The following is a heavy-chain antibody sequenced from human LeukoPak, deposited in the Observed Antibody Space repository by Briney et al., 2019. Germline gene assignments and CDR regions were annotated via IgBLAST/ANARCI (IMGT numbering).Heavy chain of an antibody. V-gene: IGHV3-30*04. D-gene: IGHD6-13*01. CDR3: ARPPGVAAAGYFDY. J-gene: IGHJ4*02. CDR1: GFTFSSYA. CDR2: ISYDGSNK. Sequence: LPGRSLRLSCAASGFTFSSYAMHWVRQAPGKGLEWVAVISYDGSNKYYADSVKGRFTISRDNSKNTLYLQMNSLRAGDTAVYYCARPPGVAAAGYFDYWGQGTLVTVSS.